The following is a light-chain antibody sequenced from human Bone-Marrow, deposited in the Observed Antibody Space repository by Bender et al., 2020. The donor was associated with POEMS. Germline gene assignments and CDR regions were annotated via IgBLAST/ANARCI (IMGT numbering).Light chain of an antibody. Sequence: QSALTQPASVSGSPGQSVTISCTGTSSDVARYNYVSWYQQHPEKAPKLMIYEVTKRPSGVPDRFSGSKSGNTASLTVSGLQAEDEADYYCSSYAGYNNFVFGGGTKLTVL. CDR2: EVT. V-gene: IGLV2-8*01. J-gene: IGLJ2*01. CDR1: SSDVARYNY. CDR3: SSYAGYNNFV.